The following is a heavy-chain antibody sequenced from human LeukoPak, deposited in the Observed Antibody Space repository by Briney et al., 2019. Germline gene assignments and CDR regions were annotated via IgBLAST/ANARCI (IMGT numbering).Heavy chain of an antibody. CDR3: ARDHAFSYYYYYMDV. CDR2: IKQDGSEK. J-gene: IGHJ6*03. V-gene: IGHV3-7*01. Sequence: GGSLRLSCAASGFTFSSYWMSWVRQAPGKGLEWVANIKQDGSEKYYVDSVKGRFTISRDNAKNSLYLQMNSLRAEDTAVYYCARDHAFSYYYYYMDVWGKGTTVTVSS. CDR1: GFTFSSYW. D-gene: IGHD3-3*01.